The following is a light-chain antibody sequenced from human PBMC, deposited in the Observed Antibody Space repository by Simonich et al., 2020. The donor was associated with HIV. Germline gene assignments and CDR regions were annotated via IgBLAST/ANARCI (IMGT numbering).Light chain of an antibody. CDR3: QQYNTWVSIT. CDR1: QSVGSN. J-gene: IGKJ5*01. Sequence: EIVMTQSPATLSVSPGERATLSCRASQSVGSNLAWYQQKPGQAPRLLIFGASTRATGIPARFSGSGSGTEFTLTISSMQSEDFAVYYCQQYNTWVSITFGQGTRLEMK. CDR2: GAS. V-gene: IGKV3-15*01.